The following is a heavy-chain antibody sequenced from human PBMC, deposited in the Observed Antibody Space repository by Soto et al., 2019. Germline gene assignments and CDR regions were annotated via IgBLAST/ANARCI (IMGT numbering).Heavy chain of an antibody. CDR3: VKDSGSYCSGGSCYLYNYYYYGMDV. CDR2: ISSNGGST. V-gene: IGHV3-64D*06. D-gene: IGHD2-15*01. J-gene: IGHJ6*02. Sequence: VGSLRLSCSASGFTFSSYAMHRVRQAPGKGLEYVSAISSNGGSTYYADSVKGRFTISRDNSKNTLYLQMSSLRAEDTAVYYCVKDSGSYCSGGSCYLYNYYYYGMDVWGQGTTVTVSS. CDR1: GFTFSSYA.